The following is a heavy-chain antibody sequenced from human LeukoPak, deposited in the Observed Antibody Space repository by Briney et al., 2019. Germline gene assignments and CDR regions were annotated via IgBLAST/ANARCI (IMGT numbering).Heavy chain of an antibody. D-gene: IGHD2-2*01. CDR2: INPNSGGT. V-gene: IGHV1-2*02. CDR1: GYTFTGYY. Sequence: ASVKVSCKASGYTFTGYYMHWVRQAPGQGLEWMGWINPNSGGTNYAQKFQGRVTMTRDTSISTAYMELSRLRSDDTAVYYCARDSDLGYCSSTSCSDYRGQGTLVTVSS. CDR3: ARDSDLGYCSSTSCSDY. J-gene: IGHJ4*02.